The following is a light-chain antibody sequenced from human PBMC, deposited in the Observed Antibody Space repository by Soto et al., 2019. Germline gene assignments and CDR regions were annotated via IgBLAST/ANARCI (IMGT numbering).Light chain of an antibody. V-gene: IGKV3-15*01. Sequence: QYPAPLSVSTGERATLSCRASQSVNSILAWYQQKLGQAPRVLIYGASTRATGIPARFSGSGSGTEFTLTISILQSEDVAVCYSQQDNACLRLTFCGGTKVDIK. CDR1: QSVNSI. CDR2: GAS. CDR3: QQDNACLRLT. J-gene: IGKJ4*01.